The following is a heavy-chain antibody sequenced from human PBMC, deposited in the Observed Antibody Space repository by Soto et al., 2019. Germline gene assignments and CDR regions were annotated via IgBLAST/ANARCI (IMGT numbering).Heavy chain of an antibody. V-gene: IGHV1-3*01. J-gene: IGHJ4*01. D-gene: IGHD3-10*01. Sequence: ASLKVSCTASGYTFTTYPIHWVRQAPGQSLEWMGWMNPANGDTGYSQKFQGRVTITRDTSASTAYMELSSLRSEDTAVYYCARKDYYGSVIYYFDYWGHGTLVTVSP. CDR2: MNPANGDT. CDR3: ARKDYYGSVIYYFDY. CDR1: GYTFTTYP.